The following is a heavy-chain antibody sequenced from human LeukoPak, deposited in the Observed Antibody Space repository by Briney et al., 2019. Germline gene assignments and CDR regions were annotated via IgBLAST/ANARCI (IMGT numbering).Heavy chain of an antibody. V-gene: IGHV3-74*01. J-gene: IGHJ4*02. CDR3: VSFYETY. D-gene: IGHD2/OR15-2a*01. Sequence: GGSLRLSCAASGNYWMHWVRQVPGKGLVWVSHINSDGSWTSYADSVKGRFTISKDNAKNTVYLQMNSLRAEDTAIYYCVSFYETYWGRGTLVTVSS. CDR1: GNYW. CDR2: INSDGSWT.